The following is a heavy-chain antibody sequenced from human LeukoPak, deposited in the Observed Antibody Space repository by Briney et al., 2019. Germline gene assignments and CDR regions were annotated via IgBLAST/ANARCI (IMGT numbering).Heavy chain of an antibody. CDR2: ISGSGGST. Sequence: GGSLRLSCAASGFTFSSYAMSWVRQAPGKGLEWVSSISGSGGSTYYADSVKGRFSISRDNSKNTLYLQMNSLRAEDMAVYYCAKDLGFIVGGGYWGQGTLVTVSP. CDR3: AKDLGFIVGGGY. CDR1: GFTFSSYA. D-gene: IGHD1-26*01. J-gene: IGHJ4*02. V-gene: IGHV3-23*01.